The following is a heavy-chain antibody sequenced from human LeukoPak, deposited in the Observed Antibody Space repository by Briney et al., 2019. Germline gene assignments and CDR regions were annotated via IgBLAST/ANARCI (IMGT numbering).Heavy chain of an antibody. D-gene: IGHD3-9*01. V-gene: IGHV3-48*02. CDR1: GFTFTDYP. CDR2: IRSSNEGANYA. CDR3: ARDQRYAFDY. Sequence: PGGSLRLSCATSGFTFTDYPMDWVRQAPGKGLEWVSNIRSSNEGANYAIYADSVKGPVTFSRDDAKNTLYLHMHSLRDDDTEVYYCARDQRYAFDYWGQGILVTVSS. J-gene: IGHJ4*02.